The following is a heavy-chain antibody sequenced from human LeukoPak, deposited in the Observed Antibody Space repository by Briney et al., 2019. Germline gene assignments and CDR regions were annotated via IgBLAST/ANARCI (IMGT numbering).Heavy chain of an antibody. V-gene: IGHV1-46*01. J-gene: IGHJ4*02. D-gene: IGHD4-17*01. CDR3: ARGSVTTDASFDY. CDR1: GHTFTNYY. Sequence: ASVKVSCKASGHTFTNYYIHWVRQAPGQGLEWMGKISPTGDSISYAQTFQGRVTLTMDTFTITVYMELSNLRSEDTSVYYCARGSVTTDASFDYWGQGTLVTVSS. CDR2: ISPTGDSI.